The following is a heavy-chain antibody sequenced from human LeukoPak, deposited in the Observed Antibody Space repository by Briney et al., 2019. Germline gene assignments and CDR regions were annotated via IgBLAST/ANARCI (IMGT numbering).Heavy chain of an antibody. J-gene: IGHJ5*02. V-gene: IGHV3-53*01. CDR2: IYSGGST. D-gene: IGHD3-10*01. Sequence: GRSLRLSCAASGFTVSSNYMSWVRQAPGKGLEWVSVIYSGGSTYYADSVKGRFTISRDNSKNTLYLQMNSLRAEDTAVYYCARGYYGSGSYYLNNWFDPWGQGTLVTVSS. CDR3: ARGYYGSGSYYLNNWFDP. CDR1: GFTVSSNY.